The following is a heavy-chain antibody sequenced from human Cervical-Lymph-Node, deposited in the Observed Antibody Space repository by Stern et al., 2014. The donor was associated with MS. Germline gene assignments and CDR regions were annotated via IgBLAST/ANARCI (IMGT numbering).Heavy chain of an antibody. CDR3: ARGLLGSENAFDI. Sequence: VKLVQSGAEVKKPGASVKVSFKASGYTFTSYGISCVRQAPGHGIELMGGISAYNGNTSYAQKRQGRVTMTTDTSTSTAYMELRSLRSDDTAVYYCARGLLGSENAFDIWGQGTMVTGSS. D-gene: IGHD2-15*01. V-gene: IGHV1-18*01. CDR1: GYTFTSYG. J-gene: IGHJ3*02. CDR2: ISAYNGNT.